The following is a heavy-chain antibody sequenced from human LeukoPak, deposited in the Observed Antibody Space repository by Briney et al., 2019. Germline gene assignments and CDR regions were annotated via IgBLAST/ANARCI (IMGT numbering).Heavy chain of an antibody. V-gene: IGHV4-59*01. J-gene: IGHJ5*02. CDR1: GGSISSYY. CDR3: AREMAAAAGTDWFDP. D-gene: IGHD6-13*01. Sequence: SENLSLTCTVSGGSISSYYWSWIRQPPGKGLEWIGYIYYSGSTNYNPSLKSRVTISVDTSKNQFSLKLRSVTAADTAVYYCAREMAAAAGTDWFDPWGQGTLVTVSS. CDR2: IYYSGST.